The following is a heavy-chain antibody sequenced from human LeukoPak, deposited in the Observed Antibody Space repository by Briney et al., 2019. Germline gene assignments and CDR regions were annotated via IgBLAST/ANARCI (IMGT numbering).Heavy chain of an antibody. V-gene: IGHV3-7*01. D-gene: IGHD6-13*01. CDR1: GLTFTDYW. CDR3: ARDGTAAGLYFDL. Sequence: GGSLRLSCAVSGLTFTDYWRNWVRQAPGKGLEWGASIRQDGSEKTYVDSVKGRFTISRDNTKNSLSLQVNSLRVEDTAVYYCARDGTAAGLYFDLWGQGTLVTVSS. CDR2: IRQDGSEK. J-gene: IGHJ4*01.